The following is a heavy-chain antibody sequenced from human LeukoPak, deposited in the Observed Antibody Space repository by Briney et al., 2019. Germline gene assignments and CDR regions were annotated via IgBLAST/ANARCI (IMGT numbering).Heavy chain of an antibody. D-gene: IGHD5-12*01. CDR1: GFSLSSYW. J-gene: IGHJ4*02. CDR3: ARGFYSGAY. CDR2: IKQDGSEK. Sequence: PGRSLRLSCAVSGFSLSSYWMNWVRQPPGKGLEWVAKIKQDGSEKYYVDSVKGRFTISRDNAKNSLYLQMNSVRAEDTAVYYCARGFYSGAYWGQGTLVTVSS. V-gene: IGHV3-7*04.